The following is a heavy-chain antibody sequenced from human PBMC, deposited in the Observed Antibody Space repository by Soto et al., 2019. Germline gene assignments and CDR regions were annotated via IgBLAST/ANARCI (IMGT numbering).Heavy chain of an antibody. V-gene: IGHV4-34*01. Sequence: SDTLSLTCAVYGGSFSGYYWSWIRQPPGKGLEWIGEINHSGSTNYNPSLKSRVTISIDTSKNQFSLKLSSVTAADTAVYYCARGTVVAATLVSNYYYYMDVWGKGTTVTVSS. CDR1: GGSFSGYY. CDR3: ARGTVVAATLVSNYYYYMDV. J-gene: IGHJ6*03. D-gene: IGHD2-15*01. CDR2: INHSGST.